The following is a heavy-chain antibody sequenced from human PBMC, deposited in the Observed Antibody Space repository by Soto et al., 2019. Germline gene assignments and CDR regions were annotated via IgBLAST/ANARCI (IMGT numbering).Heavy chain of an antibody. D-gene: IGHD3-10*01. CDR3: ATFGGITMVRGTNWFDP. J-gene: IGHJ5*02. Sequence: SVKVSCKASGGTFSSYAISWVRQAPGQGLEWMGGIIPIFGTANYAQKFQGRVTITADESTSTAYMELSSLRSEDTAVYYCATFGGITMVRGTNWFDPGAREPWSPSPQ. CDR1: GGTFSSYA. V-gene: IGHV1-69*13. CDR2: IIPIFGTA.